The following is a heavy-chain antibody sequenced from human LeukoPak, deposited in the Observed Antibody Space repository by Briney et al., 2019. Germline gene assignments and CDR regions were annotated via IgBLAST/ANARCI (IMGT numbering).Heavy chain of an antibody. J-gene: IGHJ4*02. CDR1: GYVFTKDW. CDR3: ARYGYNNGLDY. D-gene: IGHD5-24*01. CDR2: INRDGSET. Sequence: GGSLRLSCAASGYVFTKDWMGWVRQAPGKGLEWVANINRDGSETYYVDPVKGRFTISRDNAKDSLYLQMNSLRAEDTAVYYCARYGYNNGLDYWGQGTLVPVSS. V-gene: IGHV3-7*01.